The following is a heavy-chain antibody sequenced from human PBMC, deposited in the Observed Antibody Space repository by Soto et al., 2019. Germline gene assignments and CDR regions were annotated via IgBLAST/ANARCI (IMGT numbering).Heavy chain of an antibody. CDR3: ARDPGTSYDSSAI. J-gene: IGHJ4*02. CDR2: INPSGGST. D-gene: IGHD3-22*01. V-gene: IGHV1-46*01. CDR1: GYTFTSYY. Sequence: QVQLVQSGAEVKKPGASVKVSCKASGYTFTSYYMHWVRQAPGQGLEWMGIINPSGGSTSYAQKFQGKVXXTXDXXTSTVYMELSSLRSEDTAVYYCARDPGTSYDSSAIWGQGTLVTVSS.